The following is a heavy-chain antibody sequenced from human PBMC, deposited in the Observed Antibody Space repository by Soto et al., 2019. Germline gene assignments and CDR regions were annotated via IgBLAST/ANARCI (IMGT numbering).Heavy chain of an antibody. D-gene: IGHD2-21*01. CDR3: ARVISRASGRYYFDY. CDR2: ISVYNGNT. V-gene: IGHV1-18*01. Sequence: QVQLVQSGAEVKKPGASVKVSCKASGYTFTSYGITWVRQAPGQGLEWMGWISVYNGNTNYAQKLQGRVTMTTDTSTTTAYMELRRLRSDDTAVYYCARVISRASGRYYFDYWGQGTLVTVSS. CDR1: GYTFTSYG. J-gene: IGHJ4*02.